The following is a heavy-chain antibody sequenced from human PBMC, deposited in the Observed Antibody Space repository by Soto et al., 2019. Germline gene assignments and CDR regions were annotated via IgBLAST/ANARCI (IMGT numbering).Heavy chain of an antibody. J-gene: IGHJ4*01. CDR1: GSTFSSYA. CDR3: AQLLKLINTSFVY. Sequence: GRSLRLSYVACGSTFSSYALNWVRQAPGRGLEWFSSISGSGGTTYSADSVKGRFTISRDNSKNTLFLQMNSQRAQDPAIYYLAQLLKLINTSFVYWG. CDR2: ISGSGGTT. V-gene: IGHV3-23*01. D-gene: IGHD3-22*01.